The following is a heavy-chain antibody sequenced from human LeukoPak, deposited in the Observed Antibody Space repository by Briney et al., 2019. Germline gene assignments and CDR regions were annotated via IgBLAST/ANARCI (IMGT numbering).Heavy chain of an antibody. D-gene: IGHD3-22*01. CDR1: GFTFSSYG. Sequence: GGSLRLSCAASGFTFSSYGMHWVRQAPGKGLEWVAVISYDGSNKYYADSVEGRFTISRDNSKNTLYLQMNSLRAEDTAVYYCARGGYYDSSGYYLFDYWGQGTLVTVSS. CDR3: ARGGYYDSSGYYLFDY. CDR2: ISYDGSNK. V-gene: IGHV3-30*03. J-gene: IGHJ4*02.